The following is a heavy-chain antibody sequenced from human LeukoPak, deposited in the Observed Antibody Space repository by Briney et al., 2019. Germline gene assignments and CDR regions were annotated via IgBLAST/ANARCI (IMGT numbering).Heavy chain of an antibody. J-gene: IGHJ4*02. CDR3: AREILYDSTGYYL. CDR2: IYHSGRT. CDR1: GYSISSGYY. D-gene: IGHD3-22*01. Sequence: RSSETLSLTCTVSGYSISSGYYWGWIRQPPGKGLEWIGSIYHSGRTFYNPSLKSRVTISVDTSKNQFSLNLRSVTAADTAVYYCAREILYDSTGYYLWGQGTLVTVSS. V-gene: IGHV4-38-2*02.